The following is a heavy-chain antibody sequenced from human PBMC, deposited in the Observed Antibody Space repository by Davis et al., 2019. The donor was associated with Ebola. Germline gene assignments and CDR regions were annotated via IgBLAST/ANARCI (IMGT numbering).Heavy chain of an antibody. V-gene: IGHV3-49*04. CDR1: GFTFGDYA. CDR3: ETSSSSGGDY. J-gene: IGHJ4*02. Sequence: PGGSLRLSCTASGFTFGDYAMSWVRQAPGKGLEWVGFIRSKAYGGTTEYAASVKGRFTISRDDSKSIAYLQMNSLKTEDTAVYYCETSSSSGGDYWGQGTLVTVSS. D-gene: IGHD6-6*01. CDR2: IRSKAYGGTT.